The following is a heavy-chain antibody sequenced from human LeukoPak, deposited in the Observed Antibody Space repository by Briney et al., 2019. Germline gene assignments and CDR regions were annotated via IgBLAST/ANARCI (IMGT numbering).Heavy chain of an antibody. D-gene: IGHD5-18*01. CDR3: ARGGSDTAMAHDY. CDR2: INRDGRRT. CDR1: GFTFSNHW. J-gene: IGHJ4*02. Sequence: GGSLRLSCAASGFTFSNHWMHWVRQAPGKGLMWVSRINRDGRRTDYADSVKGRFTISRDDAKNTLYLQVNSLRAEDTAVYFCARGGSDTAMAHDYWGQGTLVTVSS. V-gene: IGHV3-74*01.